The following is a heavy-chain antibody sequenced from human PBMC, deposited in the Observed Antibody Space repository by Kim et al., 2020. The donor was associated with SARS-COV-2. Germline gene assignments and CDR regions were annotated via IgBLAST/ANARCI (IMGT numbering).Heavy chain of an antibody. D-gene: IGHD3-10*01. CDR1: GDSIIKYY. V-gene: IGHV4-59*01. Sequence: SETLSLTCSVSGDSIIKYYWSWIRQPPGKGLEWIGYIYYSGTTNHNPSLKSRVSLSVDSSKNQFSLKLNSMTAADTAIYYCARDSPWDGSGSYYRNWYF. CDR3: ARDSPWDGSGSYYRNWYF. J-gene: IGHJ2*01. CDR2: IYYSGTT.